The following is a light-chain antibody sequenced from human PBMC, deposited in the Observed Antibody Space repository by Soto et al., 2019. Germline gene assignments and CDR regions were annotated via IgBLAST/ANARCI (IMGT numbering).Light chain of an antibody. Sequence: EIVMTQSPATLSVSPGERATLSCRASQSVSSNLAWYQQKPGQAPRLLIYGASTRATGIPGRLSGSGSGTEFTLTISSLHSEDFSVYYCQQYNNWSPRYTFGQGTKLEIK. CDR2: GAS. CDR3: QQYNNWSPRYT. CDR1: QSVSSN. V-gene: IGKV3-15*01. J-gene: IGKJ2*01.